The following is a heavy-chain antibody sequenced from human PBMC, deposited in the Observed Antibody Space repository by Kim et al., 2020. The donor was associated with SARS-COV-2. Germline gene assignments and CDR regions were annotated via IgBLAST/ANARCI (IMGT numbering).Heavy chain of an antibody. CDR3: ARAEIAVAGYDY. J-gene: IGHJ4*02. V-gene: IGHV3-53*01. Sequence: YTADSVNGRYTISRDKSKNTLYLQMNSLRAEDTAVYYCARAEIAVAGYDYWGQGTLVTVSS. D-gene: IGHD6-19*01.